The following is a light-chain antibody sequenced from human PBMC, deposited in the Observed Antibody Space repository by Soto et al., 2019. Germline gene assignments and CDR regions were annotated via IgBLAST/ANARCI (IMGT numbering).Light chain of an antibody. CDR2: DAF. CDR1: QSISSF. V-gene: IGKV1-5*01. Sequence: DIQMTQSPSTVSGSVGDRVTITCRASQSISSFVAWYQQKPGKAPKLLIYDAFSLESGVPSTFSGSGSGTEFTLTISSLKPDDFATYYCQQYNSYPWTFGQGTMADIK. CDR3: QQYNSYPWT. J-gene: IGKJ1*01.